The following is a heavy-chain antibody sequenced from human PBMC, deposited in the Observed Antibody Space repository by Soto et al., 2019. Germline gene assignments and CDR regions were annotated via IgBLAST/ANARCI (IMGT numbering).Heavy chain of an antibody. CDR1: GFLFNDYP. V-gene: IGHV3-9*01. CDR2: IDGEGTFL. J-gene: IGHJ4*02. Sequence: ETPFVESGGGLVQPGKSLRLVFRNSGFLFNDYPMHWGRETPGKGLEGVAGIDGEGTFLDYGGSVRGRFTTSRDNAQKSLFLQMDRLRPDDTGVYFCARSTGSYSDDFDFWGQGPQVTVSS. D-gene: IGHD1-26*01. CDR3: ARSTGSYSDDFDF.